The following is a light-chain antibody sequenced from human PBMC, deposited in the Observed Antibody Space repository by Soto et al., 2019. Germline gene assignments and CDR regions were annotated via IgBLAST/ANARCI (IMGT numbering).Light chain of an antibody. CDR2: EVT. CDR3: CSYAGSSTHVV. Sequence: QSALTQPASVSGSPGQSITISCTGTSSDVGSYNLVAWYQQHPNKAPKLMIYEVTKRPSGVSNRFSGSKSGNTASLTISGLQAEDEADYYCCSYAGSSTHVVFGGGTQLTVL. CDR1: SSDVGSYNL. J-gene: IGLJ2*01. V-gene: IGLV2-23*02.